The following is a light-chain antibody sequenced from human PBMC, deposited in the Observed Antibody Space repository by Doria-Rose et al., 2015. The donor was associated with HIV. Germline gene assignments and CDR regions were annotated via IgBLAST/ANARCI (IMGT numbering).Light chain of an antibody. J-gene: IGKJ1*01. Sequence: DIRMTQSPSSLSASVRDRVTITCRASQGISTYLNWYQHKPGKGPKLLIYAASTLQSGVPSRFSGRGSGRDFTLTISSLQPEDFATYYCQQSYSSPWTFGPGTKVETK. CDR1: QGISTY. CDR3: QQSYSSPWT. CDR2: AAS. V-gene: IGKV1-39*01.